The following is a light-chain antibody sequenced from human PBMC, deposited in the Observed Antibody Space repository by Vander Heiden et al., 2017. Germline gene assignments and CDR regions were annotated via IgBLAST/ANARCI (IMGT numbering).Light chain of an antibody. J-gene: IGKJ2*01. Sequence: DIQMTQSPSTLSASVGQRVTISRRASESIGNWLAWYQQKPGKAPHLIIYKASILESGVPSKFFGSGFGTEFTLAISNLQPDDFGLYYCKQFNKYPFTFGQGTKLEI. CDR1: ESIGNW. CDR3: KQFNKYPFT. CDR2: KAS. V-gene: IGKV1-5*03.